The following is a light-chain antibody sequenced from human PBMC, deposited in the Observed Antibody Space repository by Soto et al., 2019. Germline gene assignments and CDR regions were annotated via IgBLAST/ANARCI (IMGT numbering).Light chain of an antibody. Sequence: EIVLTQSPGTLSLSPGERATLSCRASQSFSSSYLAWYQQKPGQAPRLLIYGASSRATGIPDRFSVSGSGTDFALTISSLEPEVFAVYYCQQYGSSPPITFGQATRLEIK. CDR3: QQYGSSPPIT. CDR1: QSFSSSY. V-gene: IGKV3-20*01. CDR2: GAS. J-gene: IGKJ5*01.